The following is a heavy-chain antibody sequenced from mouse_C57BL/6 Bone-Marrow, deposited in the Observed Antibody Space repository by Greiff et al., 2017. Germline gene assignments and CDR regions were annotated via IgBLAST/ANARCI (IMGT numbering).Heavy chain of an antibody. Sequence: VQGVASGPGLVAPSQSLSITCTVSGFSLTSYAISWVRQPPGKGLEWLGVIWTGGGTNYNSALKSRLSISKDNSKSQVFLKMNSLQTDDTARYYCARKRRQLPYDYAMDYWGQGTAVTVSS. V-gene: IGHV2-9-1*01. J-gene: IGHJ4*01. CDR1: GFSLTSYA. CDR3: ARKRRQLPYDYAMDY. CDR2: IWTGGGT. D-gene: IGHD3-2*01.